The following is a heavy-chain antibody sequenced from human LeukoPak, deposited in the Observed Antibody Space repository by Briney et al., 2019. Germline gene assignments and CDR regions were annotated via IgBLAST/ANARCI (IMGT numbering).Heavy chain of an antibody. CDR2: IYYSGST. J-gene: IGHJ4*02. Sequence: SETLSLTCTVSGGSISSYYWSWIRPPPGKGLEWIGYIYYSGSTNYNPSLKSRVTISVDTSKNQFSLKLSSVTAADTAVYYCARDLRIAAAGLGFDYWGQGTLVTVSS. CDR3: ARDLRIAAAGLGFDY. V-gene: IGHV4-59*01. CDR1: GGSISSYY. D-gene: IGHD6-13*01.